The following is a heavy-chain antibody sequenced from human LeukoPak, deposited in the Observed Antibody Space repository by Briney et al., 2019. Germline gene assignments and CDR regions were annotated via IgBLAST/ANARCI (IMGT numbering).Heavy chain of an antibody. Sequence: PGGSLRLSCEATGFIFSNYWMAWVRQAPGKGLEWVANIKEDGSDKNYVDSMKGRFTISRDNAKNSLYLQMNSLRAEDTALYYCARDRGVDTAMVNWFDPWGQGTLVTVSS. CDR3: ARDRGVDTAMVNWFDP. CDR2: IKEDGSDK. V-gene: IGHV3-7*03. D-gene: IGHD5-18*01. J-gene: IGHJ5*02. CDR1: GFIFSNYW.